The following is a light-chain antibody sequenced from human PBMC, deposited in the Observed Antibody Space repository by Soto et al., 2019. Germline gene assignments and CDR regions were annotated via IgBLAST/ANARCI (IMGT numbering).Light chain of an antibody. CDR2: SNY. Sequence: QSVLTQPPSASGTPGQRVTVSCSGSSSNIESNTVTWYQQLPGTAPKLVIYSNYDRPSGVPDRFFGSTSGTSASLVIRGLQSEDEADYYCDAWDDIMNGYVFGGGTKVTVL. J-gene: IGLJ1*01. CDR1: SSNIESNT. CDR3: DAWDDIMNGYV. V-gene: IGLV1-44*01.